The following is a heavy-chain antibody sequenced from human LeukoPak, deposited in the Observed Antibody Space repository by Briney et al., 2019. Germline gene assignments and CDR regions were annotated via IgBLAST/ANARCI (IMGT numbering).Heavy chain of an antibody. D-gene: IGHD2-2*03. CDR3: AREDGYCTSSTCFGSHKNWFDP. CDR2: ISPGGSVI. J-gene: IGHJ5*02. Sequence: GGSLRLSCAGSGFIFSDFYMSWIRQAPGKGPECVSHISPGGSVIYYADSVKGRFTITRDNANNSLSRQMSGLRAEDTAVYYCAREDGYCTSSTCFGSHKNWFDPWGQGTLVTVSS. V-gene: IGHV3-11*04. CDR1: GFIFSDFY.